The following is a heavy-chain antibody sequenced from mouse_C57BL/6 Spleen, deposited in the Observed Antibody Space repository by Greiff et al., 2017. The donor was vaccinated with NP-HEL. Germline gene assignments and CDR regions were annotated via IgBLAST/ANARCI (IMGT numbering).Heavy chain of an antibody. J-gene: IGHJ4*01. CDR2: ISSGSSTI. CDR1: GFTFSDYG. D-gene: IGHD2-4*01. CDR3: AREIYYDYLYYYAMDY. V-gene: IGHV5-17*01. Sequence: VQLKESGGGLVKPGGSLKLSCAATGFTFSDYGMHWVRQAPEKGLEWVAYISSGSSTIYYADTVKGRFTISRDNAKNTLFLQMTSLRSEDTAMYYCAREIYYDYLYYYAMDYWGQGTSVTVSS.